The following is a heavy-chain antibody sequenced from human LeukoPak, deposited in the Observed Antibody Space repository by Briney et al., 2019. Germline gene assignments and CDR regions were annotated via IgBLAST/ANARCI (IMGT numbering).Heavy chain of an antibody. CDR3: AREGVDYGDSASDLNY. CDR1: GGSISSGGYS. J-gene: IGHJ4*02. D-gene: IGHD4-17*01. CDR2: IYHSGST. V-gene: IGHV4-30-2*01. Sequence: SQTLSLTCAVSGGSISSGGYSWSWIRQPPGKGLEWIVYIYHSGSTYYNPSLKSRVTISVDTSKNQFSLKLSSVTAADTAVYYCAREGVDYGDSASDLNYWGQGTLVTVSS.